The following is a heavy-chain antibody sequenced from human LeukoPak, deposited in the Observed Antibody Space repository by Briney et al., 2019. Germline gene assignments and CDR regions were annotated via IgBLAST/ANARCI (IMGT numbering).Heavy chain of an antibody. Sequence: ASVKVSCTASGGTFSSYAISWVRQAPGQGLEWMGGIIPIFGTANYAQKFQGRVTITADESTSTAYMELSSLRSEDTAVYYCARVGTPSGIYGDYLFDYWGQGTLVTVSS. V-gene: IGHV1-69*13. CDR1: GGTFSSYA. D-gene: IGHD4-17*01. CDR2: IIPIFGTA. CDR3: ARVGTPSGIYGDYLFDY. J-gene: IGHJ4*02.